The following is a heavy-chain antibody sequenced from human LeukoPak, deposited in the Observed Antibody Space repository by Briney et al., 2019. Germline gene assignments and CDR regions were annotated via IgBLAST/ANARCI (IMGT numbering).Heavy chain of an antibody. J-gene: IGHJ4*02. CDR2: ISAYNGNT. D-gene: IGHD3-3*01. CDR1: GYTFTSYG. Sequence: ASVKVSCKASGYTFTSYGISWVRQAPGQGLEWMGWISAYNGNTNYAQKLQGRVTMTTDTSTSTAYMELRSLRSDDTAVYYCARAPVYYDFWSGYYTGDYWGQGTLVTVSS. V-gene: IGHV1-18*01. CDR3: ARAPVYYDFWSGYYTGDY.